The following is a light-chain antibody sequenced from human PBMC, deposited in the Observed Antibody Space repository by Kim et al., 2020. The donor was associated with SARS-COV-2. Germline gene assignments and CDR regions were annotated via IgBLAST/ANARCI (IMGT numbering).Light chain of an antibody. V-gene: IGKV3-15*01. CDR1: QSVDIN. CDR2: AAS. J-gene: IGKJ4*02. Sequence: ELVMTQSPATLSVSPGERVTLSCRASQSVDINVAWYQQRPGQAPRLLIYAASTRAIGIPDRFSGSGSVTEFTLTISSLQSEDFGIYFCQQYTYWPLFGGGTKVDIK. CDR3: QQYTYWPL.